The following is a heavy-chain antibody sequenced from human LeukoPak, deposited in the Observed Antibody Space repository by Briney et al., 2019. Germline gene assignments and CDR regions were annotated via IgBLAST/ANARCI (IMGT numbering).Heavy chain of an antibody. CDR3: ASGPSYSSSWYALDS. J-gene: IGHJ4*02. V-gene: IGHV3-13*01. CDR2: IGTSGDT. Sequence: GGSLRLSCAASGFTFSGYDMHWVRQATGKGLEWVSAIGTSGDTYYSHSVRGRFTISRENAKNSLFLQMNSLRAGDMAVYFCASGPSYSSSWYALDSWGQGTLVTVSS. D-gene: IGHD6-13*01. CDR1: GFTFSGYD.